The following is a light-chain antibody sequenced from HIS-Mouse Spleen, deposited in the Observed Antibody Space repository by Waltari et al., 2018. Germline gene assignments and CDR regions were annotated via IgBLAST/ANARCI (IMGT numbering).Light chain of an antibody. V-gene: IGLV2-14*03. CDR2: DVS. J-gene: IGLJ3*02. CDR3: SSYTSSSTRV. CDR1: SSDVGGSNY. Sequence: QSALTQPASVSGSPGQSIPISCTGTSSDVGGSNYVSWYQQHPGKAPKLMIYDVSNRPSGVSNRFSGSKSGNTASLTISGLQAEDEADYYCSSYTSSSTRVFGGGTKLTVL.